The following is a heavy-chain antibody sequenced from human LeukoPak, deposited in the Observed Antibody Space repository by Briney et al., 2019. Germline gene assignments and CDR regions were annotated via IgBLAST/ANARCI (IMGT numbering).Heavy chain of an antibody. J-gene: IGHJ6*03. V-gene: IGHV1-46*01. CDR2: INPSGGST. CDR1: GYIFTSYY. Sequence: ASVKFSCKASGYIFTSYYMHWVRQAPGQGLEWTGIINPSGGSTSYAQKFQGRVTMTRDTSTSTVYMELSSLRSEDTAVYYCARGEEIITGPASSRYYYYYYYMDVWAKGTTVTVSS. CDR3: ARGEEIITGPASSRYYYYYYYMDV. D-gene: IGHD1-20*01.